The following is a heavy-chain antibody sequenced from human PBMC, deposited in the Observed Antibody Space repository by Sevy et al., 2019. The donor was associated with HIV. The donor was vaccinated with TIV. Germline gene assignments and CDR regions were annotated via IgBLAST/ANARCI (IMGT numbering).Heavy chain of an antibody. Sequence: GGSLRLSCAASGLTFSSYAMHWVRQAPGKGLEWVAGISDAGGDKYFADSVKGRFTISRDNSKNTLFLQMNSLRTEDTAVYYCARGPGVVAVAALNWFDPWGQGTLVTVSS. CDR3: ARGPGVVAVAALNWFDP. CDR1: GLTFSSYA. J-gene: IGHJ5*02. V-gene: IGHV3-30*04. D-gene: IGHD2-15*01. CDR2: ISDAGGDK.